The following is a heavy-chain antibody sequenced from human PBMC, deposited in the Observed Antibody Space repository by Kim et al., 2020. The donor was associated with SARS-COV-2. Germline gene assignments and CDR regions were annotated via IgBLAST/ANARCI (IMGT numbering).Heavy chain of an antibody. CDR3: ARSPYCSGGSCPYDAFDL. J-gene: IGHJ3*01. Sequence: ASVKVSCKASGYTFTSYGISWVRQAPGQGLEWMGWISAYNDNTNYAQKLQGRVTMTTDTSTRTAYMELRSLRSDDTAVYFCARSPYCSGGSCPYDAFDLWGQGTLVTVSS. CDR2: ISAYNDNT. CDR1: GYTFTSYG. D-gene: IGHD2-15*01. V-gene: IGHV1-18*01.